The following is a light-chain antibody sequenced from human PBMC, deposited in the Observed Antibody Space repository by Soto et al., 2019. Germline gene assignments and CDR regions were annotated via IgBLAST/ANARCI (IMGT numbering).Light chain of an antibody. CDR1: SSDIGRHND. V-gene: IGLV2-14*01. J-gene: IGLJ2*01. CDR2: DVS. CDR3: SSYRSGSTI. Sequence: QSVLTQPASVSGSPGQSITFSCTGTSSDIGRHNDVSWYQQYPGKAPKLMIYDVSNRPSGVSNRFSGSKSGNTASLTISGLQAEDEADYYCSSYRSGSTIFGGGTQLTVL.